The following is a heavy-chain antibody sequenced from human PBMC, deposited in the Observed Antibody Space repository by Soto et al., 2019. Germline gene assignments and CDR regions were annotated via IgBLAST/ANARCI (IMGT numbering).Heavy chain of an antibody. CDR1: GGSVSNSNYY. CDR3: VSQRTSVLTQAYFDY. CDR2: VYYRGRS. Sequence: SETLSLTCTVSGGSVSNSNYYWGWIRQSPGKGLEWIGSVYYRGRSYSKSSVKSRVTISVDTSKNQFSLNLNSVAASDTAVYYCVSQRTSVLTQAYFDYWGPGALVTVYS. D-gene: IGHD2-8*01. V-gene: IGHV4-39*01. J-gene: IGHJ4*01.